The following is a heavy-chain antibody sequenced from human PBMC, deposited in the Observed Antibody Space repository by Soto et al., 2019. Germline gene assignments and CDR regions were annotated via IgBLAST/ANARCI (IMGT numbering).Heavy chain of an antibody. Sequence: AETLSLTCAVSVGSISSYYWSWIRQPPGKGLEWIGYIYYSGSTNYNPSLKSRVTISVDTSKNQFSLKLSSVTAADTAVYYRARAENYYDFWSGSRNWFDPWGQGTLVTVSS. D-gene: IGHD3-3*01. CDR2: IYYSGST. CDR1: VGSISSYY. CDR3: ARAENYYDFWSGSRNWFDP. J-gene: IGHJ5*02. V-gene: IGHV4-59*01.